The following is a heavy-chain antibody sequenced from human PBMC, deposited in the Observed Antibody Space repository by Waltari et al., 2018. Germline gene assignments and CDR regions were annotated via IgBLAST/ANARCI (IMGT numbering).Heavy chain of an antibody. CDR1: GFNFSRTA. D-gene: IGHD2-21*01. CDR3: ATHLSSALLWAGR. V-gene: IGHV3-30-3*01. Sequence: QVQLVESGGGLVQPGRSLRLSCAASGFNFSRTAMYWVRQAPGKGLDWVGLISYDGGRKYYAESVRGRFTISRDNSKDTLSLQMNNLRLEDTATYYCATHLSSALLWAGRWGQGTLVIVSS. J-gene: IGHJ4*02. CDR2: ISYDGGRK.